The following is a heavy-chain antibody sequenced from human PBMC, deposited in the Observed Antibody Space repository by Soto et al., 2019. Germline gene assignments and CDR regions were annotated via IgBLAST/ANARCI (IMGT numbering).Heavy chain of an antibody. V-gene: IGHV1-8*01. J-gene: IGHJ4*02. D-gene: IGHD5-18*01. CDR2: VNPNSGYT. CDR3: ARRYSYGWNDY. CDR1: GYTFTNYD. Sequence: GASVNVSCKASGYTFTNYDITWVRQAAGQGLEWVGWVNPNSGYTAYAQKFVGRVTMTRNTPLRTAYMELSSLTSGDTAVYYCARRYSYGWNDYWGQGTLVTVSS.